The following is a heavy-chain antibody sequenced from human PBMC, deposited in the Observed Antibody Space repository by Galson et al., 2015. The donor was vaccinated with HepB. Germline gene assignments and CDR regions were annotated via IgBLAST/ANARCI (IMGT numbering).Heavy chain of an antibody. CDR1: GYTFTSYA. CDR3: ARVTYSGSYDVCFDY. J-gene: IGHJ4*02. V-gene: IGHV1-3*01. Sequence: SVKVSCKASGYTFTSYAMHWVRQAPGQRLEWMGWINAGNGNTKYSQKFQGRVTITRDTSASTAYMELSSLRSEDTAVYYCARVTYSGSYDVCFDYWGQGTLVTVSS. CDR2: INAGNGNT. D-gene: IGHD1-26*01.